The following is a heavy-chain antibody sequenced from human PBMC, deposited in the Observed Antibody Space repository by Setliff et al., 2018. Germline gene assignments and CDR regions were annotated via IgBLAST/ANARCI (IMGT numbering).Heavy chain of an antibody. Sequence: SETLSLTCSVSDFSINSGYYWGWIRQSPGEGLEWIGSINRNGNTYYNPSRKSRDTITIETSKNQVSLQLNSVTAADTAVYYGAIQVDYGDFQYFDYWGQGTLVTVSS. V-gene: IGHV4-38-2*01. D-gene: IGHD4-17*01. CDR2: INRNGNT. J-gene: IGHJ4*02. CDR1: DFSINSGYY. CDR3: AIQVDYGDFQYFDY.